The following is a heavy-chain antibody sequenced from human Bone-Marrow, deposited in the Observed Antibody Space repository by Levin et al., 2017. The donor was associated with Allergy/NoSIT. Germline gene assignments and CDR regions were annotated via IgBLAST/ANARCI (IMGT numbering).Heavy chain of an antibody. J-gene: IGHJ3*02. CDR2: IIPIFGTA. CDR1: GGTFSSYA. CDR3: ARSTTVQSYAFDI. D-gene: IGHD4-11*01. V-gene: IGHV1-69*13. Sequence: SVKVSCKASGGTFSSYAISWVRQAPGQGLEWMGGIIPIFGTANYAQKFQGRVTITADESTSTAYMELSSLRSEDTAVYYCARSTTVQSYAFDIWGQGTMVTVSS.